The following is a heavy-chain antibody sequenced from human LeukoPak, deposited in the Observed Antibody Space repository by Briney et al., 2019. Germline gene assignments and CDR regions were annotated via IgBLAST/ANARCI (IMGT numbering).Heavy chain of an antibody. Sequence: GGSLRLSCAASGFTFSSYEMNWVRQAPGKGLEWVSYISSSGSIIDYADSVKGRFTISRDNSKNTLYLQMNSLRAEDTAVYYCAKVTDYWGQGTLVTVSS. CDR1: GFTFSSYE. D-gene: IGHD3-16*01. CDR3: AKVTDY. J-gene: IGHJ4*02. CDR2: ISSSGSII. V-gene: IGHV3-48*03.